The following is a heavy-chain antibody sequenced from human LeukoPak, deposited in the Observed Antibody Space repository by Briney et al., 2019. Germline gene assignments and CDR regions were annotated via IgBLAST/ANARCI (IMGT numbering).Heavy chain of an antibody. V-gene: IGHV4-59*08. CDR2: IHSSEGT. Sequence: PSESLSLTCTVSGGSLNGYYWGWIRQPPGKGLESNGYIHSSEGTANNASLKSRLTISLDTSKNQFSLTLSSVTAADTAVYYCARHVYGEGMVVWGKGTTVTVSS. CDR1: GGSLNGYY. CDR3: ARHVYGEGMVV. D-gene: IGHD4-17*01. J-gene: IGHJ6*04.